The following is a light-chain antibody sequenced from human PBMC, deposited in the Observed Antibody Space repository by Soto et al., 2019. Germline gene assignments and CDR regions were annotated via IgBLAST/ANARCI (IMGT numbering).Light chain of an antibody. J-gene: IGLJ3*02. CDR3: SSYTTSGTPV. V-gene: IGLV2-14*01. CDR1: SSDVGGYNY. Sequence: QSALTQPASVSGSPGQSSTISCTGTSSDVGGYNYLSWYQQNPGKAPKVMIYEVSNRPSGVSNRFSGSKSGNTASLTISGLQAEDEADDYCSSYTTSGTPVFGGGTKVTVL. CDR2: EVS.